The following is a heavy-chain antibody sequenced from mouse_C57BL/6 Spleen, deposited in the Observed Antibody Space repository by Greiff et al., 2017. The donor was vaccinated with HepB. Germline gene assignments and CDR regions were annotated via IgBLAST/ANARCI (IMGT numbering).Heavy chain of an antibody. D-gene: IGHD1-1*01. V-gene: IGHV1-26*01. Sequence: VQLQQSGPELVKPGASVKISCKASGYTFTDYYMNWVKQSHGKSLEWIGDINPNNGGTSYNQKFKGKATLTVDKSSSTAYMELRSLTSEDSAVYYCARWSPLYYGSSYQGYFDVWGTGTTVTVSS. CDR2: INPNNGGT. J-gene: IGHJ1*03. CDR1: GYTFTDYY. CDR3: ARWSPLYYGSSYQGYFDV.